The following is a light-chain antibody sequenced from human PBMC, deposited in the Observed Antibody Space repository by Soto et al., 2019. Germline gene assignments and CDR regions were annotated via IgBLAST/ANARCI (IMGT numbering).Light chain of an antibody. V-gene: IGLV2-23*01. J-gene: IGLJ3*02. CDR1: SSDVGSYNF. Sequence: QSALTQPASVSGSPGQSITISCTGTSSDVGSYNFVSWYQQFPGKAPKLMIYEGSKRPSGVSNRFSGSKSGNTASLTISGLQTEDEADCYCCPYAGVLAGVFGGGTNVTVL. CDR3: CPYAGVLAGV. CDR2: EGS.